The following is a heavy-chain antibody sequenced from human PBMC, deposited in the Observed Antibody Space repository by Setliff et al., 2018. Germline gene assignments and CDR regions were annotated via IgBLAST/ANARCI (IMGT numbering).Heavy chain of an antibody. CDR1: GVSISSYY. CDR3: ARLSWDGLRYYGLDV. CDR2: IQKSGSA. J-gene: IGHJ6*02. V-gene: IGHV4-59*01. D-gene: IGHD3-10*01. Sequence: SETLSLTCNVSGVSISSYYWSWIRQPPGKGLECIGYIQKSGSAKYNPSLMSRVTISVDTSRNQFSLKLRSVTAADTAVYYCARLSWDGLRYYGLDVWGQGATVTVSS.